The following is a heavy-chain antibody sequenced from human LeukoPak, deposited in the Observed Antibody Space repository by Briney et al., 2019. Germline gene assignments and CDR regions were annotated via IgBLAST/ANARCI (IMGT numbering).Heavy chain of an antibody. D-gene: IGHD3-22*01. V-gene: IGHV1-8*01. CDR3: ARSPKYYYDSSGYYGMDV. CDR2: MNPNSCNT. Sequence: GASVNVLCKASGHSFTIWYIKWVRQATGQAREWMGWMNPNSCNTGYAQKLEGRVTKTRNTSIRTAYMELSSLRSEDTAVYYCARSPKYYYDSSGYYGMDVWGQGTTVTVSS. CDR1: GHSFTIWY. J-gene: IGHJ6*02.